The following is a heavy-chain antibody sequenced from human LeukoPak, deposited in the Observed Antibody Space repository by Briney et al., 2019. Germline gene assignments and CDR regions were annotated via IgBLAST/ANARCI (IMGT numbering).Heavy chain of an antibody. J-gene: IGHJ4*02. CDR2: IYYSGST. CDR3: ARGPQQLGPHFDY. V-gene: IGHV4-59*01. D-gene: IGHD6-13*01. Sequence: PSETLSLTCTVSGGSISSYYWSWIRQPPGKGLEWIGYIYYSGSTNYNPSLKSRVTISVDTSKNQFSLKLSSVTAADTAVYYCARGPQQLGPHFDYWGQGTLVTVSS. CDR1: GGSISSYY.